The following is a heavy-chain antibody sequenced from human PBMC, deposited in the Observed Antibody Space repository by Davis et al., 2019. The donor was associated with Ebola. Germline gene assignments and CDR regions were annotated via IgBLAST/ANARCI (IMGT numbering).Heavy chain of an antibody. D-gene: IGHD1-26*01. Sequence: MPSETLSLTCAVYGGSFSGYYWSWIRQPPGKGLEWIGEINHSGSTNYNPSLKSRVTISVDTSKNQFSLKLSSVTAADTAVYYCARQRGDWELLHFDYWGQGTLVTVSS. CDR1: GGSFSGYY. V-gene: IGHV4-34*09. CDR2: INHSGST. CDR3: ARQRGDWELLHFDY. J-gene: IGHJ4*02.